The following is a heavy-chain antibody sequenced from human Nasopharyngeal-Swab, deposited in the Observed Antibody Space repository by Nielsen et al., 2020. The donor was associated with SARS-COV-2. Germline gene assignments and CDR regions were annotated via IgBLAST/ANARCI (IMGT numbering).Heavy chain of an antibody. Sequence: SETLSLTCAISGDSVSTNSAAWNWIRQSPSRGLEWLGRAYYRSQWCIDYAVSVESRIIINPDTSKNQFSLQLNSVTPEDTAVYYCARDSGYSGYSFFDYWGQGTLVTVSS. CDR1: GDSVSTNSAA. CDR3: ARDSGYSGYSFFDY. V-gene: IGHV6-1*01. J-gene: IGHJ4*02. D-gene: IGHD5-12*01. CDR2: AYYRSQWCI.